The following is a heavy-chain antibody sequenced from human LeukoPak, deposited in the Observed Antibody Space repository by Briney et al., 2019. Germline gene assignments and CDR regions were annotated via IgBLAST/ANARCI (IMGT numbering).Heavy chain of an antibody. CDR1: GGSISSSYYY. CDR2: IYSSGST. J-gene: IGHJ5*02. CDR3: ARGVSATKGWWFDP. V-gene: IGHV4-39*07. Sequence: SETLSLTCTVSGGSISSSYYYWGWIRQPPGKGLEWIGSIYSSGSTYYNPSLKSRVTISVDTSKNQFSLKLSSVTAADTAVYYCARGVSATKGWWFDPWGQGTLVTVSS. D-gene: IGHD1-1*01.